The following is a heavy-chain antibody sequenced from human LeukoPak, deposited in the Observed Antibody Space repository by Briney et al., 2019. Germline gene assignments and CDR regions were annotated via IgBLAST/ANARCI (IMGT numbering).Heavy chain of an antibody. CDR3: GKLGSRDWVYFEY. CDR2: ISGDGGDT. V-gene: IGHV3-23*01. Sequence: GGSLRLSCAASGFTFSGYAMNWVRQAPGKGLEWVSTISGDGGDTHYADSVRGRFTISRANSKNTLFMQMNSLRAEDTAVYYCGKLGSRDWVYFEYWGQGILVTASS. J-gene: IGHJ4*02. CDR1: GFTFSGYA. D-gene: IGHD6-13*01.